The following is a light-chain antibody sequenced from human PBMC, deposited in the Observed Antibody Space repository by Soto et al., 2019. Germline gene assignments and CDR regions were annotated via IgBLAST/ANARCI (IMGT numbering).Light chain of an antibody. CDR3: QQYNNWPRT. Sequence: EIEMTQSPVTLSVSPGERATLSCRASQSVSSNLAWFQQKPGQAPRLLIYVASTMAIGTPAKFSGSGSGTEFTLTIGGLQSEDFAVYYCQQYNNWPRTFGKGTKVEIK. J-gene: IGKJ1*01. CDR1: QSVSSN. V-gene: IGKV3-15*01. CDR2: VAS.